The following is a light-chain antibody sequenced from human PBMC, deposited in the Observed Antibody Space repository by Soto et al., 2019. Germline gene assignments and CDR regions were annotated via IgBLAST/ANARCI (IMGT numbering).Light chain of an antibody. CDR3: QSYDSSLSGSL. CDR1: SSNIGAGYD. V-gene: IGLV1-40*01. Sequence: QSVLTQPPSVSGAPGQRVTISCTGSSSNIGAGYDVHWYQQLPGTAPKLLIHGNSNRPSGVPDRFSGSEFGTSASLAITGLQAEDEADYYCQSYDSSLSGSLFGEGTKLTVL. CDR2: GNS. J-gene: IGLJ2*01.